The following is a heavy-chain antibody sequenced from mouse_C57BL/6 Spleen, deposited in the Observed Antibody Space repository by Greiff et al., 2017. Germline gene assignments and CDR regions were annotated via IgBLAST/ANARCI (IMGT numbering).Heavy chain of an antibody. D-gene: IGHD2-10*01. Sequence: QVQLQQSGPELVKPGASVKISCKASGYAFSSSWMNWVKQRPGKGLEWIGRIYPGDGDTNYNGKFKGKATLTVDKSSSTAYMQLISLTSDDSAVYFCARTSYGNYFDYWGQGTTLTVSS. V-gene: IGHV1-82*01. CDR3: ARTSYGNYFDY. CDR1: GYAFSSSW. J-gene: IGHJ2*01. CDR2: IYPGDGDT.